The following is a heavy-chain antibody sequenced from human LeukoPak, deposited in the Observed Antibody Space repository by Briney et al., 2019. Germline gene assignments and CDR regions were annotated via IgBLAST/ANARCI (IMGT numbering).Heavy chain of an antibody. Sequence: PGRSLRLSCAASGFTFSSYEMNWVRQAPGKGLEWVSYISSSGSNIYYADSVKGRFTISRDNAKSSLYLQMNSLRAEDTAVYYCAGGSASGLHWYFDLWGRGTLVTVSS. CDR3: AGGSASGLHWYFDL. D-gene: IGHD5-18*01. CDR2: ISSSGSNI. CDR1: GFTFSSYE. J-gene: IGHJ2*01. V-gene: IGHV3-48*03.